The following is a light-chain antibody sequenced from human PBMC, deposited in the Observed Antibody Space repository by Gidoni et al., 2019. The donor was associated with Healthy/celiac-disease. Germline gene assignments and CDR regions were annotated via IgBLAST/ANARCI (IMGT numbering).Light chain of an antibody. Sequence: EIVLTQSPGTLSLSPGERATLSCRASQSVSSSYLAGYQQESGQAPRLLIYGASSRATGIPDRFSGSGSGTDFTLTISRVEPEDFAVYYCQQYGSSPRTFXQXTKVEIK. CDR1: QSVSSSY. CDR2: GAS. J-gene: IGKJ1*01. CDR3: QQYGSSPRT. V-gene: IGKV3-20*01.